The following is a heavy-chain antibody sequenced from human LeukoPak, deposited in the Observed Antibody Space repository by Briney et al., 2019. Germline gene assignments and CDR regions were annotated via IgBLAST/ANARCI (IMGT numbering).Heavy chain of an antibody. J-gene: IGHJ4*02. CDR2: LKQDGSEK. CDR1: GFTFYRFR. Sequence: GGSLTLSSAASGFTFYRFRMSWLPPAPGKGLEWVANLKQDGSEKYYVDSVKGRFTISRDNAKNSLYLQMNSLRAEDTAVYYCARYGIAVAGTWSGYFDYWGQGTLVTVSS. CDR3: ARYGIAVAGTWSGYFDY. D-gene: IGHD6-19*01. V-gene: IGHV3-7*01.